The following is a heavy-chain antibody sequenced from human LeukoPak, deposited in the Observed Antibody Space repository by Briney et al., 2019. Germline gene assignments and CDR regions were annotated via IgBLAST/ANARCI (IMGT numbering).Heavy chain of an antibody. Sequence: GGSLRLSCAASEFFFSNYAMSWVRQAPGKGLEWVASISHDGSGTYYADSVKGRFTISRDNSKNMLYLQMNSLRPEDTAVYYCARARPSMWIDYWGQGTLVTVSS. CDR1: EFFFSNYA. J-gene: IGHJ4*02. CDR3: ARARPSMWIDY. CDR2: ISHDGSGT. D-gene: IGHD5-12*01. V-gene: IGHV3-23*01.